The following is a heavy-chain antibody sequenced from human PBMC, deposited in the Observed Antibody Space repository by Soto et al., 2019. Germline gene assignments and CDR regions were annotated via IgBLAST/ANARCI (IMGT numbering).Heavy chain of an antibody. CDR3: AREPYSNYVMDV. Sequence: QVQLVESGGGVVPPGGSLRLSCVASGFIFSSYGMYWVRQAPGNGLEWVGVIWYDGSNKYYGDSVKGRFTISRDNSNNTLYLQMSSLRAEDTDVYYCAREPYSNYVMDVWGQGTTVTVSS. CDR2: IWYDGSNK. CDR1: GFIFSSYG. V-gene: IGHV3-33*01. J-gene: IGHJ6*02. D-gene: IGHD4-4*01.